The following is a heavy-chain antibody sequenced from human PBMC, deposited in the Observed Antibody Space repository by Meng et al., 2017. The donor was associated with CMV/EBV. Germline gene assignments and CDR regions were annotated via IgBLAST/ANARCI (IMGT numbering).Heavy chain of an antibody. CDR1: GFTFSSYA. CDR2: ISGSGGST. V-gene: IGHV3-23*01. D-gene: IGHD3/OR15-3a*01. Sequence: GESLKISCAASGFTFSSYAMSWVRQAPGKGLEWVSAISGSGGSTYYEDSVKGRFTISRDNSKNTLYLQMNSLRAEDTAVYYCAKQDSGGFDPWGQGTLVTVSS. J-gene: IGHJ5*02. CDR3: AKQDSGGFDP.